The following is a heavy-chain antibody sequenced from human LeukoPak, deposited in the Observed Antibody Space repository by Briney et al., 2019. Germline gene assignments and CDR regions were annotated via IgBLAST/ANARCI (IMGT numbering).Heavy chain of an antibody. Sequence: GGSLRLSCAASGFTFGSHWMTWVRQAPGKGLGWVASIKQGGIEKYYVDSVKGRFTISRDNAKNTLYLQMNSLRAEDTADYYCAGSTPDNWGQGTLVTVSS. CDR2: IKQGGIEK. D-gene: IGHD2-15*01. CDR3: AGSTPDN. J-gene: IGHJ4*02. V-gene: IGHV3-7*01. CDR1: GFTFGSHW.